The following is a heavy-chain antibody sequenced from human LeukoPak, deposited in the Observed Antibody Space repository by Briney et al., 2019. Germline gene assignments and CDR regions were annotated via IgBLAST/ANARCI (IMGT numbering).Heavy chain of an antibody. V-gene: IGHV3-30*04. CDR3: ARSYRRGAITMLRGVANRGAFDV. CDR1: GFTFSTYA. D-gene: IGHD3-10*01. CDR2: ISFDGSNK. J-gene: IGHJ3*01. Sequence: GGSLRLSCAASGFTFSTYAMHWVRQAPGKGLEWVALISFDGSNKYYADSVKGRFTISRDSSKNTLYLQMNSLRAADTAVYYCARSYRRGAITMLRGVANRGAFDVWGQGTMVTVS.